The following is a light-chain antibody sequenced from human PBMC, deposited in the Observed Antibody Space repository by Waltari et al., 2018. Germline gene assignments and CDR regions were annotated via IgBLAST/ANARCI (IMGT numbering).Light chain of an antibody. Sequence: DIVLTQSPATLSLSPGERATLSCRASQSVSSYLAWYQQKPGQAPRLLIYDASNRATGSPARFSGSGSGTDFTLTISSLEPEDFAVYYCQQRSNWLTFGGGTKVEIK. CDR3: QQRSNWLT. CDR1: QSVSSY. V-gene: IGKV3-11*01. J-gene: IGKJ4*01. CDR2: DAS.